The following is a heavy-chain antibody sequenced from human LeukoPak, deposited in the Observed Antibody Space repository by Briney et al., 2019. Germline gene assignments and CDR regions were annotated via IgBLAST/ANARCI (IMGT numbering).Heavy chain of an antibody. D-gene: IGHD3-10*01. Sequence: PGGSLRLSCAASGFTFSSYSMNWVRQAPGKGLEWVSAISGSGGSTYYADSVKGRFTISRDNSKNTLYLQMNSLRAEDTAVYYCAKGRRITMVRGVTPYYFDYWGQGTLVTVSS. CDR3: AKGRRITMVRGVTPYYFDY. CDR2: ISGSGGST. V-gene: IGHV3-23*01. J-gene: IGHJ4*02. CDR1: GFTFSSYS.